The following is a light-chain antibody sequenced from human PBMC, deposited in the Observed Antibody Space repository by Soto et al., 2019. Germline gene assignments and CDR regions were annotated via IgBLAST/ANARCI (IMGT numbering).Light chain of an antibody. J-gene: IGLJ1*01. Sequence: QSVLTQPASVSGSPGQSITISCTGTSSDVGGYNYVSWYQHHPGKAPKLIIYDVSNRPSGVSNRFSGSKSGNTASLTISGLQPEDEADYYCSSYTTRNTRKIVFGHGTKVTVL. CDR2: DVS. CDR3: SSYTTRNTRKIV. V-gene: IGLV2-14*03. CDR1: SSDVGGYNY.